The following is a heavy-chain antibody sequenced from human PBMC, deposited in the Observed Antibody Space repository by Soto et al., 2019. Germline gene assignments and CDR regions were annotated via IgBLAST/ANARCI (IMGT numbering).Heavy chain of an antibody. V-gene: IGHV3-30-3*01. CDR3: ARDGIDGGMDV. CDR1: GFTFSSYA. Sequence: QVQLVESGGGVVQPGRSLRLSCAASGFTFSSYAMHWVRQAPGKGLEWVAVISYDGSNKYYADSVKGRFTISRDNSKNTLYLQMNSLRAEDTAVYYCARDGIDGGMDVWGQGTTVTVSS. J-gene: IGHJ6*02. CDR2: ISYDGSNK. D-gene: IGHD1-20*01.